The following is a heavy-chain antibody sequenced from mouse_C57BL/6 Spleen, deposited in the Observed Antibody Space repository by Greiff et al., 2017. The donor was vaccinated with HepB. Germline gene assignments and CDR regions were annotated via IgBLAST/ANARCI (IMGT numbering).Heavy chain of an antibody. V-gene: IGHV1-82*01. J-gene: IGHJ3*01. CDR2: IYPGDGDT. CDR3: ARGAKAWFAY. Sequence: VKLMESGPELVKPGASVKISCKASGYAFSSSWMNWVKQRPGKGLEWIGRIYPGDGDTNYNGKFKGKATLTADKSSSTAYMQLSSLTSEDSAVYFCARGAKAWFAYWGQGTLVTVSA. CDR1: GYAFSSSW.